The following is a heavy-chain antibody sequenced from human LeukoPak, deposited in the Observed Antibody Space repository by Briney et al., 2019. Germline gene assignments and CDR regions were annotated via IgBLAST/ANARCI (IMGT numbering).Heavy chain of an antibody. CDR2: IFYSGGT. J-gene: IGHJ4*02. V-gene: IGHV4-59*01. CDR3: ARDKQPGDY. Sequence: KPSETLSLTCTVSGGSMSRYYWSWIRQPPGKGLEWVGYIFYSGGTHYNTSLKSRVTILVDTSKNQFSLKLSSVTAADTAVYYCARDKQPGDYWGQGTLVTVSS. D-gene: IGHD5-18*01. CDR1: GGSMSRYY.